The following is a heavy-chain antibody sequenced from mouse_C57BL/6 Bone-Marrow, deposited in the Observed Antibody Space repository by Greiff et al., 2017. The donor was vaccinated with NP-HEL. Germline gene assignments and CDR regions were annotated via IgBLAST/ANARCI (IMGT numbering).Heavy chain of an antibody. J-gene: IGHJ3*01. CDR3: ARHDGYYPFAY. Sequence: EVKLMESGGGLVQPGGSLKLSCAASGFTFSDYYMYWVRQTPEKRLEWVAYISNGGGSTYYPDTVKGRFTISRDNAKNTLYLQMSRLKSEDTAMYYCARHDGYYPFAYWGQGTLVTVSA. D-gene: IGHD2-3*01. CDR1: GFTFSDYY. V-gene: IGHV5-12*01. CDR2: ISNGGGST.